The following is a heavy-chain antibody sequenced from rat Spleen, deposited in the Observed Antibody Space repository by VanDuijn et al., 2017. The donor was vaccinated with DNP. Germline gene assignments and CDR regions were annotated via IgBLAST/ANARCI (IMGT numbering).Heavy chain of an antibody. J-gene: IGHJ2*01. V-gene: IGHV5-19*01. Sequence: EVQLVESGGGLVQPGRSLKLSCAASGFTFSNYDMAWVRQAPTKGLEWVASISPSGGSTYYRDSVKGRFTISRDNAKSTLYLQMDSLRSEDTATYYCEPRITTPFDYWGQGVMVTVSS. CDR1: GFTFSNYD. CDR3: EPRITTPFDY. D-gene: IGHD1-10*01. CDR2: ISPSGGST.